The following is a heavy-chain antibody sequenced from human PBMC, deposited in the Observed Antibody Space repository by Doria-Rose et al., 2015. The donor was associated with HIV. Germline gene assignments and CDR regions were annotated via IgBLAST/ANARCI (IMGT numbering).Heavy chain of an antibody. V-gene: IGHV4-39*01. Sequence: QVQLQESGPGLVKPSETLSLTCTVSGGSVASGTPYWDWIRQTPGKGLEWIGTIYYSGTTCYNASLRCRVTISLHTSKNQYTLKLISVTAADTGVYYCAKQAVNWFDPWGQGTLVTVSS. CDR2: IYYSGTT. CDR3: AKQAVNWFDP. D-gene: IGHD6-25*01. CDR1: GGSVASGTPY. J-gene: IGHJ5*02.